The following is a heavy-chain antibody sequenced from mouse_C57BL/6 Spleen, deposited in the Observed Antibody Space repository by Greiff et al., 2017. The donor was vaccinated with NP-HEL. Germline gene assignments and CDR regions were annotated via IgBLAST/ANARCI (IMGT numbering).Heavy chain of an antibody. CDR1: GFTFSSYA. CDR3: ARASYDYDLYYFDY. V-gene: IGHV5-4*03. J-gene: IGHJ2*01. CDR2: ISDGGSYT. D-gene: IGHD2-4*01. Sequence: EVMLVESGGGLVKPGGSLKLSCAASGFTFSSYAMSWVRQTPEKRLEWVATISDGGSYTYYPDNVKGRFTISRDNAKNNLYLQMSHLKSEDTAMYYCARASYDYDLYYFDYWGQGTTLTVSS.